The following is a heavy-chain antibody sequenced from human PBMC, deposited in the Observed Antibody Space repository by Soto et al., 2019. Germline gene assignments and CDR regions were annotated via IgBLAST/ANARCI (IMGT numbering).Heavy chain of an antibody. CDR2: IIPIFGTA. Sequence: SVKVSCKASGGTFSSYAISWVRQAPGQGLEWMGGIIPIFGTANYAQKFQGRVTITADESTSTAYMELSSLRSEDSAVYYCARVSGKGYDSSGQYAMDVWGQGTTVTVSS. D-gene: IGHD3-22*01. CDR3: ARVSGKGYDSSGQYAMDV. V-gene: IGHV1-69*13. J-gene: IGHJ6*02. CDR1: GGTFSSYA.